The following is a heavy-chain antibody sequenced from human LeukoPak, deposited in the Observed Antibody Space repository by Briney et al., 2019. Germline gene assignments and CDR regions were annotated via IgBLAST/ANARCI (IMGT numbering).Heavy chain of an antibody. CDR3: ARGYYDFWSGYSYYFDY. J-gene: IGHJ4*02. D-gene: IGHD3-3*01. CDR2: INHSGST. CDR1: GGSFSGYY. Sequence: SETLSLTCAVYGGSFSGYYWSWIRQPPGQGLEWFGEINHSGSTNYNPSLKSRVTISVDTSKNQFSLKLNSVTAADTAVYYCARGYYDFWSGYSYYFDYWGQGTLVTVSS. V-gene: IGHV4-34*01.